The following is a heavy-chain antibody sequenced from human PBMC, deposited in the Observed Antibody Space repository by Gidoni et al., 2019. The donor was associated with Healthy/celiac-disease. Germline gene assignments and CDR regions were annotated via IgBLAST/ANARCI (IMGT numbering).Heavy chain of an antibody. CDR2: IYYSGST. V-gene: IGHV4-59*01. Sequence: KGLEWIGYIYYSGSTNYNPSLKSRVTISVDTSKNQFSLKLSSVTAADTAVYYCARNAKYYYDSSGYIFDYWGQGTLVTVSS. CDR3: ARNAKYYYDSSGYIFDY. D-gene: IGHD3-22*01. J-gene: IGHJ4*02.